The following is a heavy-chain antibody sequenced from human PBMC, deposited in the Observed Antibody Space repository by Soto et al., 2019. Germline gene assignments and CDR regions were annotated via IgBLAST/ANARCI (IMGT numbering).Heavy chain of an antibody. CDR1: GFTFSGYA. CDR2: ISGSAAST. J-gene: IGHJ1*01. D-gene: IGHD3-9*01. Sequence: EVQLLGSGGGLVQPGGSLRLSGAASGFTFSGYAMSWVRQAPGKGLEWVSGISGSAASTNYADSVKGRFTISRDNSKSTLYLQMNSLRAEDTAVYYCAKDVHYDILTGIEYFHHWAQGTLVTVSS. V-gene: IGHV3-23*01. CDR3: AKDVHYDILTGIEYFHH.